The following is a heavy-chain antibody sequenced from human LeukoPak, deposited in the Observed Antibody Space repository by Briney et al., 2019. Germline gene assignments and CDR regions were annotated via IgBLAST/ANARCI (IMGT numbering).Heavy chain of an antibody. CDR2: INHSGST. Sequence: SETPSLTCAVYGGSFSGYYWSWIRQPPGKGLEWIGEINHSGSTNYNPSLKSRVTISVDTSKNQFSLKLSSVTAADTAVYYCARGDHRAGRLRFLEWPQRGLDYWGQGPLVTVSS. D-gene: IGHD3-3*01. CDR3: ARGDHRAGRLRFLEWPQRGLDY. J-gene: IGHJ4*02. CDR1: GGSFSGYY. V-gene: IGHV4-34*01.